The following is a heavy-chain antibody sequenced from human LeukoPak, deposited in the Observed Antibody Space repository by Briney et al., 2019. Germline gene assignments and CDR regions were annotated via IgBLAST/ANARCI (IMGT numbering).Heavy chain of an antibody. J-gene: IGHJ1*01. Sequence: PSETLSLTCTVSGGSISSYYWSWIRQPPGKGLEWIGYIYYSGSTNYNPSLRSRVTISVDTSKNQFSLKLSSVTAADTAVYYCARVLGYCSGGGCSEYFQHWGQGTLVTVSS. CDR2: IYYSGST. V-gene: IGHV4-59*01. D-gene: IGHD2-15*01. CDR1: GGSISSYY. CDR3: ARVLGYCSGGGCSEYFQH.